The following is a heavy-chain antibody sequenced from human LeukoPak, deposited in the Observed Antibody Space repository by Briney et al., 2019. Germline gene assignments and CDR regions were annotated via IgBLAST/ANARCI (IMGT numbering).Heavy chain of an antibody. V-gene: IGHV1-2*02. CDR1: GYTFTGYY. D-gene: IGHD1-1*01. Sequence: ASVKVSCKTSGYTFTGYYMHWVRQAPGQGLEWMGWINPNSGGTNYAQNFQGRVTMTRDTSISTAYMELSRLRSDDTAVYYCARATGSVDYYYMDVWDKGTTVTVSS. CDR3: ARATGSVDYYYMDV. J-gene: IGHJ6*03. CDR2: INPNSGGT.